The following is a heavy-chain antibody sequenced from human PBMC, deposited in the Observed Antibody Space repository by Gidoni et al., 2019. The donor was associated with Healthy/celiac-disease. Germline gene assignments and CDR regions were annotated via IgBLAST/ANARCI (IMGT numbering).Heavy chain of an antibody. D-gene: IGHD2-2*01. CDR1: GFTSSSYS. CDR2: ISSSISYI. V-gene: IGHV3-21*01. J-gene: IGHJ3*02. Sequence: ELQLVESGGGLVKLGGSLRLSCAASGFTSSSYSMTWVRQVLGKGLEWVSSISSSISYIYYADSLKGRFTISRDNAKNSRYLQMSSLRAEDTAVYYWARDEGYCSSTSCRGPWAVDIWGQGTMVTVAS. CDR3: ARDEGYCSSTSCRGPWAVDI.